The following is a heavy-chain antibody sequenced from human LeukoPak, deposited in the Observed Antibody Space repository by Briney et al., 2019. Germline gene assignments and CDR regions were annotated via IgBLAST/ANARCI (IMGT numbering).Heavy chain of an antibody. J-gene: IGHJ4*02. CDR2: INPNSGGT. V-gene: IGHV1-2*02. Sequence: ASVKVSCKASGYTFTCYYMHWVRQAPGQGLEWMGWINPNSGGTNYAQKFQGRVTMTRDTSISTAYMELSRLRSDDTAVYYCARLKRKNDYGDLGDYWGQGTLVTVSS. CDR1: GYTFTCYY. CDR3: ARLKRKNDYGDLGDY. D-gene: IGHD4-17*01.